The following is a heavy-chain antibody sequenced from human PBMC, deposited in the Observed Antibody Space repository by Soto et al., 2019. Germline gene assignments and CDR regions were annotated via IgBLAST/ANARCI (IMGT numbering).Heavy chain of an antibody. Sequence: SETLSLTCTVSGGSISSSSYYWGWIRQPPGKGLEWIGSIYYSGSTYYNPSLKSRVTISVDTSKNQFSLKLSSVTAADTAVYYCVRLHYYDSSGYHFDPWCQGTLVT. CDR2: IYYSGST. CDR3: VRLHYYDSSGYHFDP. V-gene: IGHV4-39*01. CDR1: GGSISSSSYY. D-gene: IGHD3-22*01. J-gene: IGHJ5*02.